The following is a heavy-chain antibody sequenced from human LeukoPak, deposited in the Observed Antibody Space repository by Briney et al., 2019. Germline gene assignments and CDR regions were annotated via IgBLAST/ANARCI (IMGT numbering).Heavy chain of an antibody. CDR3: ARGARTYYDLWSGYYNLYDYYYGVDV. V-gene: IGHV1-58*01. J-gene: IGHJ6*02. CDR1: GFTFTISA. CDR2: IVVGSGNT. D-gene: IGHD3-3*01. Sequence: GTSVNASCKASGFTFTISAVQWVRQARGQRLEWIGWIVVGSGNTNYAQKFQERVTITRDMSTSTAYMELSSLRSEDTAVCYCARGARTYYDLWSGYYNLYDYYYGVDVWGQGTTVTVSS.